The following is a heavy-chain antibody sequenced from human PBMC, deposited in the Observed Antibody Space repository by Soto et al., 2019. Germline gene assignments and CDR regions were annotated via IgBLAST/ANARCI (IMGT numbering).Heavy chain of an antibody. J-gene: IGHJ3*02. CDR2: ISYDGSNK. CDR3: ARGGTYYDSSGYYLDAFDI. CDR1: GFTFSSYA. Sequence: SGGSLRLSCAASGFTFSSYAMHWVRQAPGKGLEWVAVISYDGSNKYYADSVKGRFTISRDNSKNTLYLQMNSLRAEDTAVYYCARGGTYYDSSGYYLDAFDIWGQGTMVTVSS. V-gene: IGHV3-30-3*01. D-gene: IGHD3-22*01.